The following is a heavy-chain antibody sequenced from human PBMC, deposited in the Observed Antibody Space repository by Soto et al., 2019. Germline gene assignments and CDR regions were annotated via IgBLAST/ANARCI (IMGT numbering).Heavy chain of an antibody. D-gene: IGHD1-26*01. CDR3: ARLISKIRSYTSSMDF. Sequence: GESLKISCKGSGYTLTDYWIGWVRQLPGKGLEWMGINYPGDSYTRYSPSFQGHVTITVDKSTSTAYLQWNTLKASDTAMYYCARLISKIRSYTSSMDFWGQGTTVTVSS. J-gene: IGHJ6*02. V-gene: IGHV5-51*01. CDR2: NYPGDSYT. CDR1: GYTLTDYW.